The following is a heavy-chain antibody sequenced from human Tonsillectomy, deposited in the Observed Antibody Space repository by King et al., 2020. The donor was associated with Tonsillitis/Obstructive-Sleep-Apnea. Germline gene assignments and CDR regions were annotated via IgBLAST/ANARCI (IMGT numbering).Heavy chain of an antibody. CDR2: FNIDGSST. J-gene: IGHJ4*02. CDR3: ARLPDSGSYLYYFDY. V-gene: IGHV3-74*01. Sequence: VQLVESGGGLVQPGGSLRLSCAASGFTFSSYWMHWVRQAPGKGLGWVSRFNIDGSSTSYADSVKGRFTISRDNAKNTLYLQMNSLRAEDTAVYYCARLPDSGSYLYYFDYWGQGTLVTVSS. CDR1: GFTFSSYW. D-gene: IGHD1-26*01.